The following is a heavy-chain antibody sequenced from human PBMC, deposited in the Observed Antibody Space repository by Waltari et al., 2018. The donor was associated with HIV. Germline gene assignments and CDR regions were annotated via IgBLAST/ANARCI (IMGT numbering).Heavy chain of an antibody. CDR2: MSPNSGKT. V-gene: IGHV1-8*01. Sequence: QVQLVQSGAEVKQPGASGRVSCKTSGYDFSTFDINWVRQAAGQGLEWMGWMSPNSGKTGYAQRFKGRVSMTRDTSIDTAYMELSSLTSHDTAVYYCAKSRPGAVFGDNWGQGTLVAVSS. CDR3: AKSRPGAVFGDN. CDR1: GYDFSTFD. D-gene: IGHD3-3*01. J-gene: IGHJ4*02.